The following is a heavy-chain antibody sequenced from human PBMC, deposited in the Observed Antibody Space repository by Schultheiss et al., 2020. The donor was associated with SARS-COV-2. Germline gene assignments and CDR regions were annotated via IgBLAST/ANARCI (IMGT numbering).Heavy chain of an antibody. CDR1: GGSISSYY. CDR3: AREEQQLVGGPGWFDP. D-gene: IGHD6-13*01. V-gene: IGHV4-59*12. Sequence: SETLSLTCTVSGGSISSYYWSWIRQPPGKGLEWIGYIYYSGSTYYNPSLKSLVTISVDTSKNQFSLKLSSVTAADTAVYYCAREEQQLVGGPGWFDPWGQGTLVTVSS. J-gene: IGHJ5*02. CDR2: IYYSGST.